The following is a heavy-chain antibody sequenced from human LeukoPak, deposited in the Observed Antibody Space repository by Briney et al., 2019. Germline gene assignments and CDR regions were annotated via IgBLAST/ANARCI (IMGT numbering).Heavy chain of an antibody. V-gene: IGHV1-24*01. J-gene: IGHJ2*01. CDR1: GYTLTELS. CDR3: ASTYYDILTGYKWYFDL. CDR2: FDPENGET. Sequence: ASVKVSCKVSGYTLTELSMHWVRQAPGKGLEWMGGFDPENGETIYAQKFQGRVTMTEDTSTDTAYMELSSLRSEDTAMYYCASTYYDILTGYKWYFDLWGRGTLVTVSS. D-gene: IGHD3-9*01.